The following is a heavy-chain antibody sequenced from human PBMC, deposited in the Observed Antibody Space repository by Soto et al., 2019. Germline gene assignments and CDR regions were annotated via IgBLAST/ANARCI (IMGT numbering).Heavy chain of an antibody. CDR3: AKEQSSGYYRVVDY. Sequence: QVQVVESGGGVVQPGRSLRLSCAASGFTLSSCGMHWVRQAPGKGLVWVVVITYDGGSEHYADFVKGRLTISRDSSENTVYLQMNSLRVEDSAVYYCAKEQSSGYYRVVDYWGQGTLVTVSS. CDR2: ITYDGGSE. CDR1: GFTLSSCG. V-gene: IGHV3-30*18. J-gene: IGHJ4*02. D-gene: IGHD6-19*01.